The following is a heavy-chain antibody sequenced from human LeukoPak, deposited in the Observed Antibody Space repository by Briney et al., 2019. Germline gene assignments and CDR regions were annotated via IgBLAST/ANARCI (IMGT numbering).Heavy chain of an antibody. CDR1: GFTFGDYA. D-gene: IGHD3-22*01. V-gene: IGHV3-49*03. J-gene: IGHJ4*02. CDR2: IRSKAYGGTT. Sequence: GGSLRLSCTASGFTFGDYAMSWFRQAPGKGLEWVGFIRSKAYGGTTEYAASVKGRFTISRDDSKSIAYLQMNSLKTEDTAVYYCTRALPMYYYDSSGFFDYWGQGTLVTVSS. CDR3: TRALPMYYYDSSGFFDY.